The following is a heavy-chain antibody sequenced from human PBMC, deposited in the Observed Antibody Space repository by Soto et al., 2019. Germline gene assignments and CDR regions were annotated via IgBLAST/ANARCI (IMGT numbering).Heavy chain of an antibody. V-gene: IGHV5-51*01. CDR2: IYPGDSDT. J-gene: IGHJ6*02. CDR3: AREEVITGNYYYYYGMDV. CDR1: GYSFTSYW. Sequence: GESLKISCRGSGYSFTSYWIGWARQMPGKGLEWMGIIYPGDSDTRYSPSFQGQVTISADKSISTAYLQWSSLKASDTAMYYCAREEVITGNYYYYYGMDVWGQGTTVTVSS. D-gene: IGHD3-22*01.